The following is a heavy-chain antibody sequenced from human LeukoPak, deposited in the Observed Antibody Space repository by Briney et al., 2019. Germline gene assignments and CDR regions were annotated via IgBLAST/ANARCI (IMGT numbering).Heavy chain of an antibody. Sequence: SETLSLTCAVSGGSITSSPYYWGWIRQPPGKGLEWIASIYYSGSSYYNPSLQSRVTISVDTSKNHFSLKLSSVTAADTAVYYCARRRGMGYCSSTSCYNNWFDPWGQGTLVTVSS. J-gene: IGHJ5*02. CDR3: ARRRGMGYCSSTSCYNNWFDP. CDR2: IYYSGSS. CDR1: GGSITSSPYY. D-gene: IGHD2-2*02. V-gene: IGHV4-39*02.